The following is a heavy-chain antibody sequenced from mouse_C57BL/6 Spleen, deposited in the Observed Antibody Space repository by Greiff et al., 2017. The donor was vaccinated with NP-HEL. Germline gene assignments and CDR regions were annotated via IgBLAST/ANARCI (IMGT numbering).Heavy chain of an antibody. D-gene: IGHD1-1*01. CDR2: INPNNGGT. J-gene: IGHJ1*03. Sequence: EVQLQQSGPELVKPGASVKMSCKASGYTFTASNMHWVKQSHGKSLEWIGYINPNNGGTSYNRKFKGKATLTVNKSSSTAYMELRSLTSEDSAVYYCARVLITTVVYWYFDVWGTGTTVTVSS. V-gene: IGHV1-22*01. CDR1: GYTFTASN. CDR3: ARVLITTVVYWYFDV.